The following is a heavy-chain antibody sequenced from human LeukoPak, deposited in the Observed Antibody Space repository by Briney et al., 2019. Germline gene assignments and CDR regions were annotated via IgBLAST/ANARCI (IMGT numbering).Heavy chain of an antibody. CDR2: TSGPGGSR. J-gene: IGHJ4*02. D-gene: IGHD6-6*01. CDR1: GFTFNTYA. V-gene: IGHV3-23*01. CDR3: AKKVGLVSAPLYYFDL. Sequence: GGSLRLSCAASGFTFNTYAMSWVRQAPGKGLEWVSATSGPGGSRDYADSVKGRFTISRDNSKNTLYLQMNSLRAEDTAIYYCAKKVGLVSAPLYYFDLWGQGTLVTVSS.